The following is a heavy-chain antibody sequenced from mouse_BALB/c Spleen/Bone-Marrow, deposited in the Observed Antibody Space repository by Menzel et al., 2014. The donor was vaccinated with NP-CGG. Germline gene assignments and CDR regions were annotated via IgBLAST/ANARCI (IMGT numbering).Heavy chain of an antibody. CDR2: IYYSGGS. J-gene: IGHJ2*01. Sequence: EVQLVESGPDLVKPSQSLSLTCTVTGYSITSGYSWHLIRQFPGNKLEWMGFIYYSGGSNYNPSLKSRVSISRDTSKNQFFPQLNSVTSEDAATYYCARHDGYFDYWGQGTTLTVSS. CDR3: ARHDGYFDY. CDR1: GYSITSGYS. D-gene: IGHD2-3*01. V-gene: IGHV3-1*02.